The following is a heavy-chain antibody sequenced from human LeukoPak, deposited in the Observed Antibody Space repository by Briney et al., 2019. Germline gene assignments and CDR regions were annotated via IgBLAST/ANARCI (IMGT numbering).Heavy chain of an antibody. Sequence: PSETLSLTCTVSGGSISSYYWSWIRQPPGKGLEWIGYIYYSGSTNYNPSLKSRVTISVDTSKNQFSLKLSSVTAADTAVYYCATEQGYSSGWYPEAFDIWGQGTMVTVSS. CDR2: IYYSGST. CDR1: GGSISSYY. J-gene: IGHJ3*02. D-gene: IGHD6-19*01. V-gene: IGHV4-59*08. CDR3: ATEQGYSSGWYPEAFDI.